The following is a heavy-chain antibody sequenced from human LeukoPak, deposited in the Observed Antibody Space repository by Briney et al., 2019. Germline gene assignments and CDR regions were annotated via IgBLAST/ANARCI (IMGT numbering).Heavy chain of an antibody. CDR3: ARPPEYYDSSGYYQYYFDY. J-gene: IGHJ4*02. D-gene: IGHD3-22*01. Sequence: GASVKVSCKASGYTFTSYGISWVRQPPGQGLEWMGGIIPIFGTANYAQKLQGRVTMTTDTSTSTAYMELRSLRSDDTAVYYCARPPEYYDSSGYYQYYFDYWGQGTLVTVSS. CDR1: GYTFTSYG. V-gene: IGHV1-18*01. CDR2: IIPIFGTA.